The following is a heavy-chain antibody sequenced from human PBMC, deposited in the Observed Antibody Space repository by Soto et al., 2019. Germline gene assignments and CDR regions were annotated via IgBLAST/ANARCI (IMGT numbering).Heavy chain of an antibody. Sequence: QVQLQESGPGLVKPSETLSLTCTVSGGSISSYYWSWIRQPPGKGLEWIGYIYYSGSTNYNPSLKSHVTISVDTSKNQFSLKLSSVTAADTAVYYCARVLFGSGSYYNGDYYYGMDVWGQGTTVTVSS. J-gene: IGHJ6*02. V-gene: IGHV4-59*01. CDR3: ARVLFGSGSYYNGDYYYGMDV. CDR1: GGSISSYY. CDR2: IYYSGST. D-gene: IGHD3-10*01.